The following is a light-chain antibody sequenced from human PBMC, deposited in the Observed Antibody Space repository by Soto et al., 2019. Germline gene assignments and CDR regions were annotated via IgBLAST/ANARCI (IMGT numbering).Light chain of an antibody. CDR1: QSISSW. J-gene: IGKJ2*01. Sequence: DIQMTQSPSTLSASVGDRVTITCRASQSISSWLAWYQQKPGKSPKLLIYKASSLESGVPSRFSGSGSGTEFTLTISSLQPDDFATYYCQQYNSYPYTFGQGTKLEIK. CDR3: QQYNSYPYT. CDR2: KAS. V-gene: IGKV1-5*03.